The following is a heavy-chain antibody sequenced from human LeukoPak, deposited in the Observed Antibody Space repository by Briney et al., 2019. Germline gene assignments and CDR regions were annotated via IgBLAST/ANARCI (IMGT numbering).Heavy chain of an antibody. D-gene: IGHD3-22*01. CDR3: ARELGSSGYYPFDY. Sequence: GGSLRLSCAASGFTFSSYGMHWVRQAPGKGLEWVALIWYDGSNKYYADSVKGRFTISRDNSKNTLYLQMNSLRAEDTAVYHCARELGSSGYYPFDYWGQGTLVTVSS. CDR1: GFTFSSYG. V-gene: IGHV3-33*01. CDR2: IWYDGSNK. J-gene: IGHJ4*02.